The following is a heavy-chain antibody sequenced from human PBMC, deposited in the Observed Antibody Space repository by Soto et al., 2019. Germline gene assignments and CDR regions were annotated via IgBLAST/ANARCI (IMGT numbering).Heavy chain of an antibody. CDR2: INHSGST. Sequence: PSETLSLTCAVYGGSFSGSYWSWIRQPPGEGLEWIGEINHSGSTNYNPSLKSRVTISVDTSKNHFSLNLSSVTAADTAVYYCARRYGYSFDYWGQGTLVTVSS. V-gene: IGHV4-34*01. CDR3: ARRYGYSFDY. J-gene: IGHJ4*02. D-gene: IGHD4-4*01. CDR1: GGSFSGSY.